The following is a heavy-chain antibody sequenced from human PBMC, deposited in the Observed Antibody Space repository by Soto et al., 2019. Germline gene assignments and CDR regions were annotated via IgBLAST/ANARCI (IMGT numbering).Heavy chain of an antibody. V-gene: IGHV4-59*01. CDR3: AGYDFWSGHNWFDP. Sequence: SETLTLTCTVSGGSISSYYWSWIRQPPGKGLEWIGYIYYSGSTNYNPSLTSRVTRSVDTSKNQFPLKLSSVTAADTAVYYCAGYDFWSGHNWFDPWGQGTLVTVSS. CDR2: IYYSGST. J-gene: IGHJ5*02. D-gene: IGHD3-3*01. CDR1: GGSISSYY.